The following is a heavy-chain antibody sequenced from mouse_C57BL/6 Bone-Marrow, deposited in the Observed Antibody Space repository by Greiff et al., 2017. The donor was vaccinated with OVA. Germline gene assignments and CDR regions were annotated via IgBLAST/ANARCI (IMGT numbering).Heavy chain of an antibody. CDR1: GYTFTNYW. CDR2: IYPGGGYT. V-gene: IGHV1-63*01. J-gene: IGHJ3*01. D-gene: IGHD3-2*02. Sequence: VQLVESGAELVRPGTSVKMSCKASGYTFTNYWIGWAKQRPGHGLEWIGDIYPGGGYTNYNEKFKGKATLTADKSSSTAYMQFSSLTSEDSAIYYCASPDSSGYGAWFAYWGQGTLVTVSA. CDR3: ASPDSSGYGAWFAY.